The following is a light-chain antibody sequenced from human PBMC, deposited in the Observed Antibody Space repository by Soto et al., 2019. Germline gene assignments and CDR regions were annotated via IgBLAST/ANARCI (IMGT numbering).Light chain of an antibody. CDR2: GAS. V-gene: IGKV1-39*01. Sequence: DIQMTRSPSALSASVGDRATITCRASQSISSWLAWYQQKPGKAPNLLMYGASYLKSGVPTRFSGSGSGTDFTLTISSLQPEDFAIYYCQQTYTTPEITFGQGTRLEIK. CDR3: QQTYTTPEIT. CDR1: QSISSW. J-gene: IGKJ5*01.